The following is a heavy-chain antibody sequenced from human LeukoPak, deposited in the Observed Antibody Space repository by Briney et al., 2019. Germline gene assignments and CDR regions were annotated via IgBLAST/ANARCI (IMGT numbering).Heavy chain of an antibody. Sequence: ASVKVSCKASGYTFTGYYMHWVRQAPGQGLEWMGWINPNSGGTNYAQKFQGRVTMTRDTSISTAYMELSRLRSDDTAVYYCARVPSRYYDSSGYYDEGFDYWGQGTLVTVSS. CDR3: ARVPSRYYDSSGYYDEGFDY. CDR2: INPNSGGT. D-gene: IGHD3-22*01. J-gene: IGHJ4*02. V-gene: IGHV1-2*02. CDR1: GYTFTGYY.